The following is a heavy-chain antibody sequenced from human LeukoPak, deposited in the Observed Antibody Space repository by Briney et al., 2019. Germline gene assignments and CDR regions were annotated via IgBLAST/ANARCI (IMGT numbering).Heavy chain of an antibody. V-gene: IGHV1-2*06. J-gene: IGHJ4*02. Sequence: ASVKLSCTASGYTFTGYYLHWVRQAPGQGLEWMGQINPNSGATNYAQTFQGRVTMTRDTSISTAYIELSRLRSDDTAIYYCARDYSRAWYRHWGQGTLVTVSS. D-gene: IGHD6-19*01. CDR1: GYTFTGYY. CDR2: INPNSGAT. CDR3: ARDYSRAWYRH.